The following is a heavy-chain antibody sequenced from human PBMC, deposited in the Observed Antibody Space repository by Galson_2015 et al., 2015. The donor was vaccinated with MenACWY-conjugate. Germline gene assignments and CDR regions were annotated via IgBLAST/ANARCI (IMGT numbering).Heavy chain of an antibody. CDR1: GLTLSNNG. CDR3: AKDEDYSSSWYEADY. Sequence: SLRLSCAASGLTLSNNGMNWVRQAPGKGLEWVSSISSDGGSTYYADSVKGRFTVSRDNSKNTVYLQMNSLRVEDAAVYYCAKDEDYSSSWYEADYRGQGTLVTVSS. V-gene: IGHV3-23*01. CDR2: ISSDGGST. J-gene: IGHJ4*02. D-gene: IGHD6-13*01.